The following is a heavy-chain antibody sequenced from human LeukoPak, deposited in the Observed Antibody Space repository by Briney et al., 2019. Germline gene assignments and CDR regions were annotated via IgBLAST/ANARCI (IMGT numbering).Heavy chain of an antibody. J-gene: IGHJ4*02. CDR1: GFTFNSYG. V-gene: IGHV3-30*02. Sequence: AGGSLRLSCAASGFTFNSYGIHWVRQAPGKGLGWVAFISYDGSDKYYADSVKGRFTISRDNSKNTLYLQMSSLRAEDTAVYYCAKDRRGSCNGGSCYCCDYWGQGTLVTVSS. CDR3: AKDRRGSCNGGSCYCCDY. CDR2: ISYDGSDK. D-gene: IGHD2-15*01.